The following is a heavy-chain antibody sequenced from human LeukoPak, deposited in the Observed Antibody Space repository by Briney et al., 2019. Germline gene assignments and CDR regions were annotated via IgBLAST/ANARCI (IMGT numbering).Heavy chain of an antibody. V-gene: IGHV3-30*02. D-gene: IGHD3-16*01. J-gene: IGHJ6*03. CDR3: ARDHVGGKYYYMDV. CDR1: GFTFSSYG. CDR2: IRYDGSNK. Sequence: GGSLRLSCAASGFTFSSYGMHWVRQAPGKGLEWVAFIRYDGSNKYYADSVKGRFTISRDNSKNTLYLQMNSLRVEDTAVYYCARDHVGGKYYYMDVWGKGTTVTVSS.